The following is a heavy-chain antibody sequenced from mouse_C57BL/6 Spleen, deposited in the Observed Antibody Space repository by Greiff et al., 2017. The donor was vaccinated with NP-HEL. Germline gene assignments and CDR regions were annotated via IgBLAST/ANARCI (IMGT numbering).Heavy chain of an antibody. CDR2: IDPENGDT. Sequence: VQLQQSGAELVRPGASVKLSCTASGFNIKDDYMHWVKQRPEQGLEWIGWIDPENGDTEYASKFQGKATITADTSSNTASLQLSSLTSEDTAVYYCTTGSSSRYFDYWGQGTTLTVSS. J-gene: IGHJ2*01. D-gene: IGHD1-1*01. CDR1: GFNIKDDY. CDR3: TTGSSSRYFDY. V-gene: IGHV14-4*01.